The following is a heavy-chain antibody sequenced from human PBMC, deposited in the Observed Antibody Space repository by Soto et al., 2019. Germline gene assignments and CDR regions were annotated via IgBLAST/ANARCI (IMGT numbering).Heavy chain of an antibody. CDR1: GYTFTTFW. CDR3: ARMTDYGGNRDAFDI. J-gene: IGHJ3*02. CDR2: IDPGDTYA. V-gene: IGHV5-10-1*01. Sequence: PGESLKISCTGFGYTFTTFWISWVRQMPGKGLEWMGRIDPGDTYATYSPAFQGHVTISADKSISTAYLQWSSLKASDTAMYYCARMTDYGGNRDAFDIWGQGTMVTVSS. D-gene: IGHD4-17*01.